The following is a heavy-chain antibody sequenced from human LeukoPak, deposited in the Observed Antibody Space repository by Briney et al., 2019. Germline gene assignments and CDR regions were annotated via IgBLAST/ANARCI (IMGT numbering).Heavy chain of an antibody. V-gene: IGHV3-23*01. CDR2: ISGSGGST. CDR1: GFTFSSYA. D-gene: IGHD2-2*01. Sequence: GGSLRLSCAASGFTFSSYAMSWVRQAPGKGLEWVSAISGSGGSTYYADSVKGRFTISRDNSKNTLYLQMNSLRAEDTAVYYCTRGKGDQGWYWGQGTLVTVSS. J-gene: IGHJ4*02. CDR3: TRGKGDQGWY.